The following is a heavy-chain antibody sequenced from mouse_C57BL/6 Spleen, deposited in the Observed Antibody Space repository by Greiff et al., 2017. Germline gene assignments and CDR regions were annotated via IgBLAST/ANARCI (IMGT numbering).Heavy chain of an antibody. CDR1: GYTFTDHT. CDR2: IYPRDGST. J-gene: IGHJ1*03. D-gene: IGHD2-1*01. CDR3: ARPSYGNYGYFDV. Sequence: VHLVESDAELVKPGASVKISCKVSGYTFTDHTIHWMKQRPEQGLEWIGYIYPRDGSTKYNEKFKGKATLTADKSSSTAYMQLNSLTSEDSAVYFCARPSYGNYGYFDVWGTGTTVTVSS. V-gene: IGHV1-78*01.